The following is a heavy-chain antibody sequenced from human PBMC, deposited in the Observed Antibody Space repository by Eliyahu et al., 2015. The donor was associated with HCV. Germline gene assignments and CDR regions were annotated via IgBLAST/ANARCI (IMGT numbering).Heavy chain of an antibody. CDR3: ARDPYSSSWCDY. CDR1: GFTFSSYS. Sequence: EVQLVESGGGXVKPGGSLRLSCAXXGFTFSSYSMNWVRQAPGKGLEWVSSISSSSSYIYYADSVKGRFTISRDNAKNSLYLQMNSLRAEDTAVYYCARDPYSSSWCDYWGQGTLVTVSS. CDR2: ISSSSSYI. V-gene: IGHV3-21*01. J-gene: IGHJ4*02. D-gene: IGHD6-13*01.